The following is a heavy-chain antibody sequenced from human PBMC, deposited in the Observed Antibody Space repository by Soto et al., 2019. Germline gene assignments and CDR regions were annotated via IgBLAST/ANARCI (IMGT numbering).Heavy chain of an antibody. Sequence: GGSLRLSCAASGFTFSDYYMSWIRQAPGKGLEWVSYISSSSSYTNYADSVKGRFTISRDNAKNSLYLQMNSLRAEDTAVYYFYCSERGCDDCSGYSYWGQGTLVTVSS. CDR3: YCSERGCDDCSGYSY. J-gene: IGHJ4*02. D-gene: IGHD3-22*01. CDR2: ISSSSSYT. CDR1: GFTFSDYY. V-gene: IGHV3-11*03.